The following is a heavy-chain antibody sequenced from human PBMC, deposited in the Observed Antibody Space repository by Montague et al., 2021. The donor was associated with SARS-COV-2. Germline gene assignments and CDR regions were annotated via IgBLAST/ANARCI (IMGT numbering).Heavy chain of an antibody. CDR3: AGKVLTVPADY. V-gene: IGHV4-4*02. CDR1: GVSITSTNW. CDR2: ISYGGIA. Sequence: SETLSLTCAVSGVSITSTNWWSLVRQPPGKGLEWNGEISYGGIATYNPSLKSRATISMDRSRNLFSLKLSSVTAADTAIYYCAGKVLTVPADYWGQGTLVTVS. J-gene: IGHJ4*02. D-gene: IGHD4-11*01.